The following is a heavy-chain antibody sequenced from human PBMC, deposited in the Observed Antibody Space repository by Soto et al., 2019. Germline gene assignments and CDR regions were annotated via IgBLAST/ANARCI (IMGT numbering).Heavy chain of an antibody. Sequence: PSETLSLTCTVSGGSISSYYWSWIRQPPGKGLEWIGYIYYSGSTNYNPSLKSRVTISVDTSKNQFPLKLSSVTAADTAVYYCARAGIGYCSGGSCPNWFDPWGQGTLVTVSS. V-gene: IGHV4-59*01. CDR1: GGSISSYY. CDR2: IYYSGST. J-gene: IGHJ5*02. CDR3: ARAGIGYCSGGSCPNWFDP. D-gene: IGHD2-15*01.